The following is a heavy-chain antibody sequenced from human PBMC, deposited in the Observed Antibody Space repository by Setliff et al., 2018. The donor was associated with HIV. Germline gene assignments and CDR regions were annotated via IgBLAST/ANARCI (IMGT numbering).Heavy chain of an antibody. J-gene: IGHJ4*02. V-gene: IGHV4-39*07. Sequence: PSETLSLTCTVSGGSISSSNYYWGWIRQPPGKGLEWIGSIYYSGSTNYNPSLKSRVTISVDTSKNQFSLKLNSMTAADTAVYFCVRGPQWLVQKGRVYYFDYWGQGTLVTVSS. D-gene: IGHD6-19*01. CDR2: IYYSGST. CDR3: VRGPQWLVQKGRVYYFDY. CDR1: GGSISSSNYY.